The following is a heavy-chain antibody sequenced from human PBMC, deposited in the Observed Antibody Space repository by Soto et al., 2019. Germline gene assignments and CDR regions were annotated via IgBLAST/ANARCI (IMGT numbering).Heavy chain of an antibody. D-gene: IGHD2-15*01. V-gene: IGHV5-51*01. CDR1: GYSFTSYC. Sequence: GESLKISCKGSGYSFTSYCIGWVRQMPGKGLEWMGIIYPGDSDTRYSPSFQGQVTISADKSISTAYLQWSSLKASDTAMYYCARIEVVAATSDEYWGQGTLVTVSS. CDR3: ARIEVVAATSDEY. J-gene: IGHJ4*02. CDR2: IYPGDSDT.